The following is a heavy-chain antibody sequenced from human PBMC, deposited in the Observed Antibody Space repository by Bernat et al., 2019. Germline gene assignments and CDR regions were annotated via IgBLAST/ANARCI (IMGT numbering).Heavy chain of an antibody. CDR3: TTETRYCSGGSCYSFYYYYGMDV. Sequence: EVQLVESGGGLVKPGGSLRLSCAASGFTFSNAWMNWVRQAPGKGLEWVGRIKSKTDGGTTDYAAPVKGRFTISRDDSKNTLYLQMNSLKTEDTAMYYCTTETRYCSGGSCYSFYYYYGMDVWGQGTTVTVSS. CDR1: GFTFSNAW. D-gene: IGHD2-15*01. CDR2: IKSKTDGGTT. J-gene: IGHJ6*02. V-gene: IGHV3-15*07.